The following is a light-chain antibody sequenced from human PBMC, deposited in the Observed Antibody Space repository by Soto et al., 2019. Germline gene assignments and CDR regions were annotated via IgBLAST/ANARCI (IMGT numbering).Light chain of an antibody. CDR1: SSNIGAGYG. J-gene: IGLJ1*01. Sequence: QSVLTQPPSVSGAPGQRVTISCTGSSSNIGAGYGVHWYQQLPGTAPKLLIYGNSNRPSGVPDRFSGSKSGTSASLAITGLQAEDGADYYCQSYDSSLSAFYVFGTGTKVTVL. V-gene: IGLV1-40*01. CDR2: GNS. CDR3: QSYDSSLSAFYV.